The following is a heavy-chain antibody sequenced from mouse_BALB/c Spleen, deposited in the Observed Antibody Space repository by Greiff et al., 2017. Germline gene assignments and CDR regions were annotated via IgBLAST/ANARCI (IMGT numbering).Heavy chain of an antibody. CDR1: GFTFSSYA. CDR3: AREDYYGSPDY. CDR2: ISSGGST. J-gene: IGHJ2*01. V-gene: IGHV5-6-5*01. D-gene: IGHD1-1*01. Sequence: EVKLVESGGGLVKPGGSLKLSCAASGFTFSSYAMSWVRQTPEKRLEWVASISSGGSTYYPDSVKGRFTISRDNARNILYLQMSSLRSEDTAMYYCAREDYYGSPDYWGQGTTLTVSS.